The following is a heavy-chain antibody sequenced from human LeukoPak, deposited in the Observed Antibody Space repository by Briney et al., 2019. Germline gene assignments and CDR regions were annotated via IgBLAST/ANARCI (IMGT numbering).Heavy chain of an antibody. Sequence: SVKVSCKASGGTFRKFAISWVRQAPGQGLGWMGGSIPIYGTTKYAQKFQGGVTISTDESTSTAYMELSSLSSDDTAVYYCARGSQDSPRFDYMDVWGNGTTVTVSS. CDR3: ARGSQDSPRFDYMDV. CDR1: GGTFRKFA. J-gene: IGHJ6*03. D-gene: IGHD3-10*01. CDR2: SIPIYGTT. V-gene: IGHV1-69*05.